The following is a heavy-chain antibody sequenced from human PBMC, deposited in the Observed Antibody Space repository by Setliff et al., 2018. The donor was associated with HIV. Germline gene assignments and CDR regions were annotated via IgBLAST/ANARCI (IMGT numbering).Heavy chain of an antibody. J-gene: IGHJ6*03. CDR1: GGFIGTYY. D-gene: IGHD3-3*01. Sequence: KASETLSLTCTVSGGFIGTYYWSWIRQSPGKGLEWIGSVYYTGSTNYNPSLESRVTMSVDTSKNQFSLRLMSLTAADTAIYYCARGRVTLNGVAAGHHYMDVWGKGNTVTVS. V-gene: IGHV4-59*13. CDR3: ARGRVTLNGVAAGHHYMDV. CDR2: VYYTGST.